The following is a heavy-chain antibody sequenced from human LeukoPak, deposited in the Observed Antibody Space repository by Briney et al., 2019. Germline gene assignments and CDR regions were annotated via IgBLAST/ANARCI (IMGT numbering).Heavy chain of an antibody. V-gene: IGHV3-23*01. CDR1: GFTFSSYA. CDR2: ISGSGGTT. Sequence: GGSLRLSCAASGFTFSSYALSWVRQAPGKGLEWVSIISGSGGTTFYADSVMGRFTISRDHSKSTVYLQMNSLRAEDTAVYYCAKDSDYGGNRPFHYWGQGTLVTVSS. D-gene: IGHD4-23*01. CDR3: AKDSDYGGNRPFHY. J-gene: IGHJ4*02.